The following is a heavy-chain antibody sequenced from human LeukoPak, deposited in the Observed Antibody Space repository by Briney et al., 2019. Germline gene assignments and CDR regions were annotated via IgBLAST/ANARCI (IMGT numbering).Heavy chain of an antibody. J-gene: IGHJ4*02. CDR1: GFTFSDYY. V-gene: IGHV3-11*01. CDR3: AREGYDILTGYYPDY. CDR2: ISSSGSTI. D-gene: IGHD3-9*01. Sequence: GRSLRLSCAASGFTFSDYYMSWIRQAPGKGLEWVSYISSSGSTIYYADSVKGRFTISRDNAKNSLYLQMNSLRAEDTAVYYCAREGYDILTGYYPDYWGQGTLVTVSS.